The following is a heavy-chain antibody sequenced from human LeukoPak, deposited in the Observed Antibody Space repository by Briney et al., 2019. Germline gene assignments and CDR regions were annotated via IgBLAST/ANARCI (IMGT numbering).Heavy chain of an antibody. D-gene: IGHD3-22*01. Sequence: SETLSLTCTVSGGSISSSSYYWSWIRQPPGRELEWIASINYGGTTYYNPSLRSRVTISVDTSKNQFSLRLSSVTAADTAVYYCARDRSDGSGYYGYYFDYWGQGTLVSVSS. CDR2: INYGGTT. CDR3: ARDRSDGSGYYGYYFDY. CDR1: GGSISSSSYY. J-gene: IGHJ4*02. V-gene: IGHV4-39*07.